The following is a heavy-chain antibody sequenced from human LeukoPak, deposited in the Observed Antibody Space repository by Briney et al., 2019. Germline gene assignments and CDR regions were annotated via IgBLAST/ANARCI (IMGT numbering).Heavy chain of an antibody. CDR2: IDPSDSYT. D-gene: IGHD2-15*01. CDR1: GYSFTSYW. CDR3: AMDCSGGSCYSPEYFQH. J-gene: IGHJ1*01. V-gene: IGHV5-10-1*01. Sequence: GESLKISCKGSGYSFTSYWISWVRQMPGKGLERMGRIDPSDSYTNYSPSFQGHVTISADKSISTAYLQWSSLKASDTAMYYCAMDCSGGSCYSPEYFQHWGQGTLVTVSS.